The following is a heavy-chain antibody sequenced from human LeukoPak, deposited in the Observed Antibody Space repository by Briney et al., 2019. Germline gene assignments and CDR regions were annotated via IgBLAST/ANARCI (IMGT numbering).Heavy chain of an antibody. V-gene: IGHV1-2*02. J-gene: IGHJ4*02. D-gene: IGHD3-9*01. CDR2: INPNHGDT. CDR3: ARSPHILTGENFDY. CDR1: GYTFTGYY. Sequence: GASVKVSCKASGYTFTGYYMHWVRQAPGQGLEWMGWINPNHGDTNYAQKFQDRVSMTRDTFISTAYMHLSRLRSADTAVYYCARSPHILTGENFDYWGQGTLLTVSS.